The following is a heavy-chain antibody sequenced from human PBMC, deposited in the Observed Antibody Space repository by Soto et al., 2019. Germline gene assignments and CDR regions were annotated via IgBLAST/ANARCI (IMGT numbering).Heavy chain of an antibody. D-gene: IGHD4-4*01. J-gene: IGHJ6*02. Sequence: ASVKVSCKASGYTFTGYYMHWVRQAPGQGLEWMGWINPNSGGTNYAQKFQGWVTMTRDTSISTAYMELSRLRSDDTAVYYCARDGRRITTDYYYYYGMDVWGQGTTVTVSS. CDR3: ARDGRRITTDYYYYYGMDV. CDR1: GYTFTGYY. V-gene: IGHV1-2*04. CDR2: INPNSGGT.